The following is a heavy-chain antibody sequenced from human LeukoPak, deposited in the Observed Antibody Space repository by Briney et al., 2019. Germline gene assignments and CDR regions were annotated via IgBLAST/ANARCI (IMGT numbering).Heavy chain of an antibody. D-gene: IGHD3-22*01. CDR1: GGTFSSYA. V-gene: IGHV1-69*04. CDR3: ASTYYDSSGYYYFFDY. J-gene: IGHJ4*02. CDR2: IIPILGIA. Sequence: SVKVSCKASGGTFSSYAISWVRQAPGQGLEWMGRIIPILGIANYAQKFQGRVTITADKSTSTAYMELSSLRSEDTAVYYCASTYYDSSGYYYFFDYWGQGTLVAVSS.